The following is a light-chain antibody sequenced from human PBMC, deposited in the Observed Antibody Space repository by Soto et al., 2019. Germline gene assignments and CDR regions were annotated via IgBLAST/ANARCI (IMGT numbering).Light chain of an antibody. Sequence: EIVMTQSPATLSVSPGDRDALSYRASQSVGRNLAWYQQKPGQAPRLLIYGASTRATGITARYSGSGSGTEFTHTSSSLQAEDFAIYFCQQYNNWPPDSTFGQGTKVEIK. J-gene: IGKJ1*01. CDR2: GAS. CDR3: QQYNNWPPDST. CDR1: QSVGRN. V-gene: IGKV3-15*01.